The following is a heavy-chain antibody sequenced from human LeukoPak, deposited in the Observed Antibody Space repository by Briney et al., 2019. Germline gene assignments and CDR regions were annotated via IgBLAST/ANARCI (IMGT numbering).Heavy chain of an antibody. CDR2: IWCNGGST. CDR1: GFTFSSYA. D-gene: IGHD3-16*01. Sequence: GGSLRLSCSASGFTFSSYAMHWVRRAPGKGLEYVSAIWCNGGSTYYADSVKGRFTISRDNSKNTLCLQMSSLRAEDTAVYYCVKGPWGSDCELSDKYYFDYWGQGTLVTVSS. J-gene: IGHJ4*02. CDR3: VKGPWGSDCELSDKYYFDY. V-gene: IGHV3-64D*09.